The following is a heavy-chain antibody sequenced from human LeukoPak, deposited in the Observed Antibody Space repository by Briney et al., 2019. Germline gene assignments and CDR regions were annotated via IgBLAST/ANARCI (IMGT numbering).Heavy chain of an antibody. D-gene: IGHD2-2*01. Sequence: PSETLSLTCAVSGGSISSSNWWSWVRQPPGKGLEWIGEIYHSGSTNYNPSLKSRVTISVDKSKNQFSLKLSSVTAADTAVYYCARQDDIVVVPAAIVGNWFDPWGQGTLVTVSS. CDR2: IYHSGST. J-gene: IGHJ5*02. CDR1: GGSISSSNW. V-gene: IGHV4-4*02. CDR3: ARQDDIVVVPAAIVGNWFDP.